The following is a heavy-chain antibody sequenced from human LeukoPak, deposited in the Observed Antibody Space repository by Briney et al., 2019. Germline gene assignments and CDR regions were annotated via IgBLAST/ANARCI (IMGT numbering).Heavy chain of an antibody. V-gene: IGHV4-39*01. CDR1: GGSISSSSYY. J-gene: IGHJ5*02. D-gene: IGHD3-10*01. CDR2: IYYSGST. CDR3: ARHIQNNHFRITMVRGVIRPFDP. Sequence: SETLSLTCTVSGGSISSSSYYWGWIRQPPGKGLEWIGSIYYSGSTYYNPSLKSRVTISVDTSKNQFSLKLSSVTAADTAVYYCARHIQNNHFRITMVRGVIRPFDPWGQGTLVTVSS.